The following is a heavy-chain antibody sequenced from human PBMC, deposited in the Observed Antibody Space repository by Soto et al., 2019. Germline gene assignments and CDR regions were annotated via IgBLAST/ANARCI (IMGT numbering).Heavy chain of an antibody. Sequence: QVHLVQSGAEVKKPGSLVKVSCKASGGTFSNHAINWVRQAPGQGLEWMGRIIPIFTTTHYAQKFQGRVTITADESTITAYMELSSLKHDDTAVYYCAREVAADGTFREDVFDIWGQGTLVTVSS. CDR1: GGTFSNHA. D-gene: IGHD6-13*01. CDR2: IIPIFTTT. J-gene: IGHJ3*02. V-gene: IGHV1-69*12. CDR3: AREVAADGTFREDVFDI.